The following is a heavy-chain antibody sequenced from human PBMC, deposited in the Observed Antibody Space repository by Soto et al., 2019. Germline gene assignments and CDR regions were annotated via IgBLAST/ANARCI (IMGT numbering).Heavy chain of an antibody. CDR3: ARSIAAAVDFDY. CDR1: GYTFTSYY. J-gene: IGHJ4*02. V-gene: IGHV1-46*01. D-gene: IGHD6-13*01. CDR2: IIPNHGIT. Sequence: ASVKVSCKASGYTFTSYYMHWVRQAPGQGLEWMGRIIPNHGITNYAQKFQGRVTMTTDTSTSTAYMELRSLRSDDTAVYYCARSIAAAVDFDYWGQGTLVTVSS.